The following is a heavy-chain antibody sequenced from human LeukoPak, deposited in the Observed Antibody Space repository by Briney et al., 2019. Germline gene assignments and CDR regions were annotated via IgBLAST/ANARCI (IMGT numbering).Heavy chain of an antibody. CDR3: VRDFYNSGGN. Sequence: PGGSLRLSCAASGFTFSSYWMHWVRQAPGKGLVWASRIKTDGSSTGYADSVKGRFTISRDNAKNTLYLHMNSLRAEDTAVYYCVRDFYNSGGNWGQGTLVTVSS. V-gene: IGHV3-74*01. J-gene: IGHJ4*02. CDR2: IKTDGSST. CDR1: GFTFSSYW. D-gene: IGHD3-22*01.